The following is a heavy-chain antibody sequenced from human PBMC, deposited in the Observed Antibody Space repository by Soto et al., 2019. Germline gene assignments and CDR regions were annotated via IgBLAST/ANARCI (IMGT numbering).Heavy chain of an antibody. Sequence: QVQLVQSGPEVKQPGASVRISCQASGYSFTHFEMHWVRQAPGQRLEWMGWMNTGNGDTKYSQNFQGRVTFTRDTSASTAYLDVHGLTSDDTSLYVCARGLTRLDYWGQGTLVTVSS. J-gene: IGHJ4*02. CDR1: GYSFTHFE. D-gene: IGHD7-27*01. CDR2: MNTGNGDT. V-gene: IGHV1-3*04. CDR3: ARGLTRLDY.